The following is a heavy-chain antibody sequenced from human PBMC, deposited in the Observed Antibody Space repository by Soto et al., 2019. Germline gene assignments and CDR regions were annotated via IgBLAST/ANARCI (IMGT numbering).Heavy chain of an antibody. J-gene: IGHJ6*03. CDR3: ARRIGYYMDV. CDR2: IYSGGST. CDR1: GFSVSSNY. Sequence: ESGGGLVQPGGSLRLSCAASGFSVSSNYIMWVRQAPGKGLEWVSVIYSGGSTYYTDSVKGRFTLSRDNSKNTLYLQMNSLTAEDTAVYYCARRIGYYMDVWGKGTTVTVSS. V-gene: IGHV3-66*01.